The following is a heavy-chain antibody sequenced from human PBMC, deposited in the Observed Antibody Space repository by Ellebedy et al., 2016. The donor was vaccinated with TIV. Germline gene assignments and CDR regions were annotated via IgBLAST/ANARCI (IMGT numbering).Heavy chain of an antibody. CDR2: IYYSGST. J-gene: IGHJ5*02. CDR1: GGSISSGDYY. V-gene: IGHV4-30-4*01. D-gene: IGHD5-12*01. Sequence: SETLSLXXTVSGGSISSGDYYWSWIRQPPGKGLEWIGYIYYSGSTYYNPSLKSRVTISVDTSKNQFSLKLSSVTAADTAVYYCARANPIVDIVATGWFDPWGQGTLVTVSS. CDR3: ARANPIVDIVATGWFDP.